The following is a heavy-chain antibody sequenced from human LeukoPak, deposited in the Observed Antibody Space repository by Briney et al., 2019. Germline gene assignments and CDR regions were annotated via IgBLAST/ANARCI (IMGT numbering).Heavy chain of an antibody. Sequence: PPETLSLTSTVSGGSISSYYWSWIRQPPGKGLEWIGYIYYSGSTNYNPSLKSRVTISVDTSKNQFSLKLNSVTAADTAVYYCARDPRGGTSRDNWFDPWGQGTLLTVSS. CDR3: ARDPRGGTSRDNWFDP. CDR2: IYYSGST. J-gene: IGHJ5*02. V-gene: IGHV4-59*01. CDR1: GGSISSYY. D-gene: IGHD1-1*01.